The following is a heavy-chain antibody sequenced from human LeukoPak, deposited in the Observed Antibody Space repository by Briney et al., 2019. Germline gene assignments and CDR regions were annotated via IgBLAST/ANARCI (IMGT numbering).Heavy chain of an antibody. CDR3: ARLYSSGWYDDY. V-gene: IGHV3-48*03. Sequence: GGSLRLSCAASGFTFSSYEMNWVRQAPGKGLEWVSYISSSGSTIYYADSVKGRFTISRDNAKNSLYLQMNSLRAEDTAVYYCARLYSSGWYDDYWGQGTLVTVSS. D-gene: IGHD6-19*01. J-gene: IGHJ4*02. CDR1: GFTFSSYE. CDR2: ISSSGSTI.